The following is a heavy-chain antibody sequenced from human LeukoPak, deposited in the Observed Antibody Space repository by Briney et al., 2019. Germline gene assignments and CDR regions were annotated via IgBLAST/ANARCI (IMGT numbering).Heavy chain of an antibody. Sequence: GGSLRLSCAASGFTFSDHYMDWVRQAPGKGLEWVGRTRNKANSYTTEYAASVKGRFSISRDDSKNSLYLQMNSLKTEDTAVYYYTRSQLLVFRCRAGYCSSTSCPTRNNWFDPWGQGTLVTVSS. V-gene: IGHV3-72*01. CDR3: TRSQLLVFRCRAGYCSSTSCPTRNNWFDP. CDR1: GFTFSDHY. CDR2: TRNKANSYTT. J-gene: IGHJ5*02. D-gene: IGHD2-2*01.